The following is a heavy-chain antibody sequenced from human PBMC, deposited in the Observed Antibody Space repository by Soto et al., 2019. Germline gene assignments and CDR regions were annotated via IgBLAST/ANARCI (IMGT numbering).Heavy chain of an antibody. Sequence: EVQLVESGGGPVRPGGSLKLSCAASGFNFITYSLSWVRQAPGKGLEWVASISSSAVYIDYADSVKGRFTISRDNANNSLYLQMNSLRAKDTETYYCVRDGLDYYDTGRLYFDNWGQGTLVTVSS. V-gene: IGHV3-21*01. D-gene: IGHD3-22*01. CDR1: GFNFITYS. J-gene: IGHJ4*02. CDR3: VRDGLDYYDTGRLYFDN. CDR2: ISSSAVYI.